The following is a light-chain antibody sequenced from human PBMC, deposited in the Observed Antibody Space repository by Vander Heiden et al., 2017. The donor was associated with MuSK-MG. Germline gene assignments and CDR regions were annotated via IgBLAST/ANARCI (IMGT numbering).Light chain of an antibody. CDR3: SSYTTSSDLYV. J-gene: IGLJ1*01. CDR1: SSDVGGFDY. CDR2: EVS. V-gene: IGLV2-14*01. Sequence: QSALTQPASVSGSPGQSITISCTGTSSDVGGFDYVSWYQQHPDKAPKLILYEVSNRPSGVSIRFSGSKSGSAAALTISGLQPEDEADYYCSSYTTSSDLYVFGTGTTVTVI.